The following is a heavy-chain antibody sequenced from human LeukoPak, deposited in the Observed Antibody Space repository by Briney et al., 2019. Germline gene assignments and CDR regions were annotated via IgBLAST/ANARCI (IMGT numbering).Heavy chain of an antibody. Sequence: GASVKVSCKASGYTFTSYGISWVRQAPGQGLEWMGWISAYNGNTNYAQKLQGRVTMTTDTSTSTAYMELRSLRSDDTAVYYCARVWGESPITTVTTWFDYWGQGTLVTVSS. J-gene: IGHJ4*02. CDR2: ISAYNGNT. CDR3: ARVWGESPITTVTTWFDY. CDR1: GYTFTSYG. V-gene: IGHV1-18*01. D-gene: IGHD4-17*01.